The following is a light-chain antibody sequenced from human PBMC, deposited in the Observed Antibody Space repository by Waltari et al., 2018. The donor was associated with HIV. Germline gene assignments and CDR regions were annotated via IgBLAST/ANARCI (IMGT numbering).Light chain of an antibody. J-gene: IGKJ2*01. CDR1: QGSRNA. Sequence: DVQMTQSPSSLPASVGDIVTITCRASQGSRNALRWYQQNPGEAPKRLIYAASTLQNGVSSRFSGSGSGTEFTLTITSLQPEDVATYYCLQHYDYPRTFGQGTKLEIK. V-gene: IGKV1-17*01. CDR3: LQHYDYPRT. CDR2: AAS.